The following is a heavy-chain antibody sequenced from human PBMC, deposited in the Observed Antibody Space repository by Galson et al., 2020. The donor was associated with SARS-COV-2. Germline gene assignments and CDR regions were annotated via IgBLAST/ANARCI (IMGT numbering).Heavy chain of an antibody. CDR3: ARDRVARILLTVEVYYYYGMDV. CDR1: GFTFSSYW. D-gene: IGHD2-15*01. J-gene: IGHJ6*02. V-gene: IGHV3-7*01. Sequence: GGSLRLSCAASGFTFSSYWMSWVRQAPGKGLEWVANIKQDGSEKYYVDSVKGRFTISRDNAKNSLYLQMNSLRAEDTAVYYCARDRVARILLTVEVYYYYGMDVWGQGTTVTVSS. CDR2: IKQDGSEK.